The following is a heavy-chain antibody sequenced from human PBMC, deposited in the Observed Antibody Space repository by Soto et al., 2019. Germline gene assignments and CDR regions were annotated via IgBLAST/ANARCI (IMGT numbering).Heavy chain of an antibody. CDR3: TTDSHYSSSSSVVATSYFDY. Sequence: GGSLRLSCAASGFTFSNAWMSWVRQAPGKGREWVGRIKSKTDGGTTDYAAPVKGRFTISRDDSKNTLYLQMNSLKTEDTAVYYCTTDSHYSSSSSVVATSYFDYWGQGTLVTVSS. CDR2: IKSKTDGGTT. CDR1: GFTFSNAW. J-gene: IGHJ4*02. D-gene: IGHD6-6*01. V-gene: IGHV3-15*01.